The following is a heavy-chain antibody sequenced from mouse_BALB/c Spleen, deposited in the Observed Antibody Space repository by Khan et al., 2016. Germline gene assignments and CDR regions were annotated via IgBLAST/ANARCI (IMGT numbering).Heavy chain of an antibody. CDR1: GEYLTSGY. D-gene: IGHD2-5*01. CDR2: ISYSGST. Sequence: VPLQESRPSLVKPSQTLSLPCSVTGEYLTSGYWNWIRKFPGITLEYMGYISYSGSTSYNPSLKSRLSITRDPSTTQYYLQLNALTTEDTATDYCASLSNHWYFDVGGAGTTVTVSS. J-gene: IGHJ1*01. CDR3: ASLSNHWYFDV. V-gene: IGHV3-8*02.